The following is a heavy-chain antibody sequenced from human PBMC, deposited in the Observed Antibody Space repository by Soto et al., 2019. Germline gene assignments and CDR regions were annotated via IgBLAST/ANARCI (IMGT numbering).Heavy chain of an antibody. CDR2: FNGSGGST. J-gene: IGHJ4*02. V-gene: IGHV3-23*01. D-gene: IGHD6-13*01. CDR1: GFTFSNYA. CDR3: AKDQGSSWYEIDY. Sequence: EVQLLESGGGLVQPGGSLRLSCAASGFTFSNYAVTWVRQAPGKGLEWVSTFNGSGGSTYYADSVKGRFTISRDNSKNTLYRQMNSLRAEDTAVYYCAKDQGSSWYEIDYWGQGTLVTVSS.